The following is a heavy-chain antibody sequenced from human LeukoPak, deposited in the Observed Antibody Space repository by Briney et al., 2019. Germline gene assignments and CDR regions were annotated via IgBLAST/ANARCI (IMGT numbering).Heavy chain of an antibody. CDR3: ASLSGYDAPFDY. CDR2: IKQDGSEK. CDR1: GFSLSNSW. D-gene: IGHD5-12*01. J-gene: IGHJ4*02. V-gene: IGHV3-7*01. Sequence: GGSLRLSCTASGFSLSNSWMSWVRQAPGTGLEWVANIKQDGSEKYYVDSVKGRFTISRDNAKNSLYLQMNSLRAEDTAVYYCASLSGYDAPFDYWGQGTLVTVSS.